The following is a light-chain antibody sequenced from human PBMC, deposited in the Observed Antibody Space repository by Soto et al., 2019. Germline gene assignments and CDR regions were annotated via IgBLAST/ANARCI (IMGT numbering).Light chain of an antibody. Sequence: AQTGPASVSGTPGQSMTISVTVTSSDVSAYYCVSWYQRHPGKAPKLRIYGVTNWPSGGSNVCSGSKPGNTASLTISGLQAEDEADYHCSSYTSGSSHYVFGTGTQVTVL. J-gene: IGLJ1*01. CDR1: SSDVSAYYC. CDR2: GVT. V-gene: IGLV2-14*01. CDR3: SSYTSGSSHYV.